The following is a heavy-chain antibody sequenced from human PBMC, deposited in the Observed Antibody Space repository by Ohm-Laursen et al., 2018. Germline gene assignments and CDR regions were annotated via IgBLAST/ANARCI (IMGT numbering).Heavy chain of an antibody. V-gene: IGHV1-8*01. CDR3: ARGYSSSWSFDP. J-gene: IGHJ5*02. D-gene: IGHD6-13*01. CDR2: MKPNSGNT. CDR1: GYTFTSYD. Sequence: ASVKVSCKVSGYTFTSYDINWVRQATAQGLEWMGWMKPNSGNTGYAQKFQGRVTMARNTSIRTAYMELSSLRSEDTAVYYCARGYSSSWSFDPWGQGTLVTVSA.